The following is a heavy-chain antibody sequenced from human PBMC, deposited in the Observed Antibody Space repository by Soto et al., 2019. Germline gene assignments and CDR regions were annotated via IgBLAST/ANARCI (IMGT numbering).Heavy chain of an antibody. D-gene: IGHD3-10*01. Sequence: PGGELRLSCAGSGFTLTNFGMHWGRQAPGKGLQWVSAIRGGGDTTYYADSVRGRFTISRDNSKNTLYLQMDSLRAEDTAVYYCAKDFYSGSGSRGYFASWAQGTLVLGSS. J-gene: IGHJ4*02. CDR1: GFTLTNFG. CDR3: AKDFYSGSGSRGYFAS. V-gene: IGHV3-23*01. CDR2: IRGGGDTT.